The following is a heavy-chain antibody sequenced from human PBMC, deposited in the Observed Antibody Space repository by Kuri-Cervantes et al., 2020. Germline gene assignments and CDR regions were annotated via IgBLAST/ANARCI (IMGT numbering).Heavy chain of an antibody. J-gene: IGHJ6*02. V-gene: IGHV1-18*01. CDR1: GYAFINHG. CDR3: ARLSYYGSGSYWGPLDV. Sequence: ASVKVSCKASGYAFINHGITWVRQAPGQGLEWMGWISIYNGHTNYAQKFQDRVTMTTDTSTSTAYMELSSLRSEDTAVYYCARLSYYGSGSYWGPLDVWGQGTTVTVSS. CDR2: ISIYNGHT. D-gene: IGHD3-10*01.